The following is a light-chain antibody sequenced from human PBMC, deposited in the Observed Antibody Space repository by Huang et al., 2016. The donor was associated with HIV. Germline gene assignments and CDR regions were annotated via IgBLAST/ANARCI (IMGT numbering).Light chain of an antibody. CDR1: QSVSSY. V-gene: IGKV3-11*01. Sequence: EIVLTQSPATLSLSPGERATLSCRASQSVSSYLAWYQQKPGQAPRLLFYDASKRATGIPARFSGSGSGTDFTLTISRLEPEDFAVYYCQQRSNWPRMYTFGQGNKLEIK. CDR2: DAS. CDR3: QQRSNWPRMYT. J-gene: IGKJ2*01.